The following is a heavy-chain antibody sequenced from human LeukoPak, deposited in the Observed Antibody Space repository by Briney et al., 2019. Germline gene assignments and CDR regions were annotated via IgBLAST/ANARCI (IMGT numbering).Heavy chain of an antibody. CDR1: GGSISSYY. CDR3: ARGPLIDF. J-gene: IGHJ4*02. V-gene: IGHV4-59*12. CDR2: IYHSGST. Sequence: PSETLSLTCTVSGGSISSYYWSWIRQPPGKGLEWIGEIYHSGSTKYNPSLKSRVTISVDKSKNQFSLRLSSVTAADTAVYYCARGPLIDFWGQGTLVTVSS.